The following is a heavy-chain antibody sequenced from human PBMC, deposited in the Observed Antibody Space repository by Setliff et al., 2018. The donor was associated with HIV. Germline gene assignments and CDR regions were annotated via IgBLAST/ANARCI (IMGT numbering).Heavy chain of an antibody. J-gene: IGHJ5*02. CDR2: INHSGST. V-gene: IGHV4-34*01. D-gene: IGHD5-18*01. CDR1: GGSFSGSY. Sequence: PSETLSLTCAVYGGSFSGSYWSWIRQPPGKGLEWIGEINHSGSTNYNPSLKSRVTISVDTSKNQFSLKLSSVTAADTAVYYCATSGYSYAFNWFDPWGQGTLVTVSS. CDR3: ATSGYSYAFNWFDP.